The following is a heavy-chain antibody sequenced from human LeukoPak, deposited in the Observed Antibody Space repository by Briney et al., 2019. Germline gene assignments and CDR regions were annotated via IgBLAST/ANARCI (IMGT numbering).Heavy chain of an antibody. CDR1: GFTFSSYG. Sequence: PGGSLRLSCATSGFTFSSYGMHWVRQAPGKGLEWVAVISYDGSNKYYADSVKGRFTISRDNSKNTLYLQMNSLRAEDTAVYYCARENRGGSFDYWGQGTLVTVSS. D-gene: IGHD1/OR15-1a*01. CDR2: ISYDGSNK. CDR3: ARENRGGSFDY. V-gene: IGHV3-30*19. J-gene: IGHJ4*02.